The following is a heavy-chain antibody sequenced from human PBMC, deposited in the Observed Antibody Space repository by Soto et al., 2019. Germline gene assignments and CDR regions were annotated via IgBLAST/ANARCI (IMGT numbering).Heavy chain of an antibody. D-gene: IGHD1-7*01. V-gene: IGHV3-7*04. Sequence: EVQLVESGGGLVQPGGSLRLSCAASGFSFSHYCMSWVRQAPGKGLEWVANIKQDGSEKYDVDSVKGRFTISRDNAKNSMFLQMDSLRDEDTAVYYCARVPSTRDIWSYGVGGKYYYYYMVVWGKGTTVTVSS. J-gene: IGHJ6*03. CDR1: GFSFSHYC. CDR2: IKQDGSEK. CDR3: ARVPSTRDIWSYGVGGKYYYYYMVV.